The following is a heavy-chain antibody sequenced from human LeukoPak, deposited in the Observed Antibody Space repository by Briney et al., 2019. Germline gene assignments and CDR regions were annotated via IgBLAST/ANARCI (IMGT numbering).Heavy chain of an antibody. J-gene: IGHJ6*02. Sequence: ASVKVSCKASGYTFTGYYMHWVRQAPGQGLEWMGWINPKSGGTNYAQKFQDRVTLTRDTSISTAYMELSRLRSDDTAVYYCAKGAGIYYSGMDVWGQGTTVTVSS. CDR1: GYTFTGYY. CDR3: AKGAGIYYSGMDV. D-gene: IGHD3-10*01. V-gene: IGHV1-2*02. CDR2: INPKSGGT.